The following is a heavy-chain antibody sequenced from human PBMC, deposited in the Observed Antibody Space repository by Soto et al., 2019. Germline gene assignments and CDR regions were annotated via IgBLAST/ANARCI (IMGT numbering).Heavy chain of an antibody. CDR1: GFTFNQYA. V-gene: IGHV3-23*01. J-gene: IGHJ5*02. CDR3: ARDRRVTFFGVVINNWFDP. CDR2: ISGSGDKT. D-gene: IGHD3-3*01. Sequence: GGSLRLSCGASGFTFNQYAMSWVRQAPGKGLEWVAAISGSGDKTYYAESVKGRFTISRDNSKNTMYLQVNSLRAEDTALYFCARDRRVTFFGVVINNWFDPWGQGTLVTVSS.